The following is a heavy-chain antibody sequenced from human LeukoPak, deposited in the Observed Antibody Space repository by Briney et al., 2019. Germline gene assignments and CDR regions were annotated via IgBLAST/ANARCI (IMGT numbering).Heavy chain of an antibody. V-gene: IGHV4-39*01. D-gene: IGHD2-8*01. J-gene: IGHJ4*02. CDR1: GGSISSSSYY. CDR3: ARRDIVLMVYEN. Sequence: SETLSLTCTVSGGSISSSSYYWGWIRQPPGKGLEWIGSIYYSGSTYYNPSLKSRVTISVDTSKNQFSLKLSSVTAADTAVYYCARRDIVLMVYENWGQGTLVTVSS. CDR2: IYYSGST.